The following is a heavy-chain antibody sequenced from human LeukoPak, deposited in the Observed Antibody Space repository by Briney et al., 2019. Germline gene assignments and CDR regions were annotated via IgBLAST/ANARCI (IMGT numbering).Heavy chain of an antibody. V-gene: IGHV4-59*01. D-gene: IGHD3-3*01. CDR2: TYYSGST. CDR1: GGSISSYY. J-gene: IGHJ4*02. Sequence: SETLSLTCTVSGGSISSYYWSWIRQPPGKGLEWIGYTYYSGSTNYNPYLKSRVTISVDTSKNQFSLKLSSVTAADTAVYYCAMGYDFWSGYGDYWGQGTLVTVSS. CDR3: AMGYDFWSGYGDY.